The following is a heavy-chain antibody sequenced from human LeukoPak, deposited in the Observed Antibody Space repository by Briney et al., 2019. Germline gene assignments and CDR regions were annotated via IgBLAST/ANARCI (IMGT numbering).Heavy chain of an antibody. CDR3: ARVHPGQVGDSSGYDPRWYYYIDV. CDR2: IIPIFGTA. CDR1: GGTFSSYA. J-gene: IGHJ6*03. D-gene: IGHD3-22*01. V-gene: IGHV1-69*05. Sequence: SVKVSCKASGGTFSSYAISWVRQAPGQGLEWMGGIIPIFGTANYAQKFQGRVTITTDESTSTAYMELSSLRSEDTAVYYCARVHPGQVGDSSGYDPRWYYYIDVWGKGTTVTVSS.